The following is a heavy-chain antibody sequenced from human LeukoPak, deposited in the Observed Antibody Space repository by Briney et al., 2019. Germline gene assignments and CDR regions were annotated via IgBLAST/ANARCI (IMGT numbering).Heavy chain of an antibody. CDR3: ARQRKMMKTVDY. Sequence: PSGTLSLTCTVSGGSISSSSYYWGWIRQPPGKGLEWIGSIYYSGSTYYNPSLKSRVTISVDTSKNQFSLKLSSVTAADTAVYYCARQRKMMKTVDYWGQGTLVTVSS. J-gene: IGHJ4*02. CDR2: IYYSGST. CDR1: GGSISSSSYY. D-gene: IGHD1-14*01. V-gene: IGHV4-39*01.